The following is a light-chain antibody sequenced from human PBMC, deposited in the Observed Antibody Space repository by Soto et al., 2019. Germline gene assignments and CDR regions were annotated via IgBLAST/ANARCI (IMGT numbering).Light chain of an antibody. J-gene: IGKJ1*01. CDR2: DAS. Sequence: DIQMTQSPSTLSASVGDRVTITCRASQSIRTWLAWYQQKPGRVPKLLIYDASSLESGVPSRFSGSASGTDFTLTISSLHPDDFAIYYCQQYSSYWTFGQGTKVDIK. CDR1: QSIRTW. V-gene: IGKV1-5*01. CDR3: QQYSSYWT.